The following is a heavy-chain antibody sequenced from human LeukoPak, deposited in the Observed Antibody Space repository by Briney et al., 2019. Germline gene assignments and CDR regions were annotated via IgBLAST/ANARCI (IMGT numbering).Heavy chain of an antibody. D-gene: IGHD4-17*01. CDR1: GDSVSSKSAA. J-gene: IGHJ6*02. V-gene: IGHV6-1*01. CDR2: TYYRSEWYS. CDR3: ALTGTAMDV. Sequence: SQTLSLTCAISGDSVSSKSAAWNWIRQSPWRGLEWLGRTYYRSEWYSEYAVSVKSRITINPDTSKNQFSLQLNSVTPEDTAVYYCALTGTAMDVWGQGTTVTVSS.